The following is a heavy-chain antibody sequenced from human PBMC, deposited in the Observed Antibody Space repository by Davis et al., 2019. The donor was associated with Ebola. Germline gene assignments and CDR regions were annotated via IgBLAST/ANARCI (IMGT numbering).Heavy chain of an antibody. Sequence: GESLKISCAASGFTFSSYWMSWVRQAPGKGLEWVANIKQDGSEKYYVDSVKGRFTISRDNSKNTLYLQMNSLRAEDTAVYYCAKFDCSGGSCYGIDYWGQGTLVTVSS. J-gene: IGHJ4*02. CDR2: IKQDGSEK. CDR3: AKFDCSGGSCYGIDY. D-gene: IGHD2-15*01. CDR1: GFTFSSYW. V-gene: IGHV3-7*03.